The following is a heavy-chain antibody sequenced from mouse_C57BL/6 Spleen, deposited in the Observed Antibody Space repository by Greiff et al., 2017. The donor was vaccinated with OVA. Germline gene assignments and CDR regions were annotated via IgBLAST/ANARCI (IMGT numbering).Heavy chain of an antibody. Sequence: VQLQQSGAELVRPGASVTLSCKASGYTFTDYEMHWVKQTPVHGLEWIGAIDPETGGTAYNQKFKGKAILTAAKSSRTAYMELRSLTSEDSAVYYCTRDDGYRRYAMDYWGQGTSVTVSS. V-gene: IGHV1-15*01. D-gene: IGHD2-3*01. J-gene: IGHJ4*01. CDR3: TRDDGYRRYAMDY. CDR2: IDPETGGT. CDR1: GYTFTDYE.